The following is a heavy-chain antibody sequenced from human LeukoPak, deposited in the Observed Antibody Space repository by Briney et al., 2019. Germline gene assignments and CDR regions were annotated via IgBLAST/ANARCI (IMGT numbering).Heavy chain of an antibody. CDR3: AREALVVVPAATYNWFDP. Sequence: SQTLSLTCTVSGGSLSSGSYYWSWLRQPAGRGLEWIGRIYTSGSTNYNPSLKSRVTISVDTSKNQFSLKLSSVTAADTAVYYCAREALVVVPAATYNWFDPWGQGTLVTVSS. V-gene: IGHV4-61*02. J-gene: IGHJ5*02. CDR2: IYTSGST. D-gene: IGHD2-2*01. CDR1: GGSLSSGSYY.